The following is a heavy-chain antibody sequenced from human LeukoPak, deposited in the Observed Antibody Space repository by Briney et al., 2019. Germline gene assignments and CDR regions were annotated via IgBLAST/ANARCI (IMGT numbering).Heavy chain of an antibody. CDR2: IIPIFGTA. J-gene: IGHJ4*02. CDR1: GGTFSSYA. V-gene: IGHV1-69*05. Sequence: GASVKVSCKASGGTFSSYAISWVRQAPGLGLEWMGGIIPIFGTANYAQKFQGRVTITTDESTSTAYMELSSLRSEDTAVYYCARDKGDGYFDYWGQGTLVTVSS. D-gene: IGHD1-26*01. CDR3: ARDKGDGYFDY.